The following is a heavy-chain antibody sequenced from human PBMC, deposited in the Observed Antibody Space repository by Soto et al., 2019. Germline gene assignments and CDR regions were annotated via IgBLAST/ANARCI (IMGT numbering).Heavy chain of an antibody. CDR1: GFTFSSYG. D-gene: IGHD3-3*01. CDR3: ARENYDFGFDP. J-gene: IGHJ5*02. V-gene: IGHV3-33*01. CDR2: IWYDGSNK. Sequence: QVQLVESGGGVVQPGRSLRLSCAASGFTFSSYGMHWVRQAPGKGLEWVAVIWYDGSNKYYADSVKGRFTISRDNSKNTLYPQMNSLRAEDTAVYYCARENYDFGFDPWGQGTLVTVSS.